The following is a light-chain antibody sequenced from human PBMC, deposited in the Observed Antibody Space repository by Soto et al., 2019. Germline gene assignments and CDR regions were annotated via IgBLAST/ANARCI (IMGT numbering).Light chain of an antibody. V-gene: IGKV1-39*01. CDR3: QQSYTTPLT. CDR1: QSISRY. CDR2: GAS. J-gene: IGKJ4*01. Sequence: DIQMTQSPSSQSASVGDRVIIACRAGQSISRYLNWYQQKPGKAPDLLIYGASSLQSGVPSRFSGGGSGTDFTLTISNLQPEDFATYYCQQSYTTPLTFGGGTKVEIK.